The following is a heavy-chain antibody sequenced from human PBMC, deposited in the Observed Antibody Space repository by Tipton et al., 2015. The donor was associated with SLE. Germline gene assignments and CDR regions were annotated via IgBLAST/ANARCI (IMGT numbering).Heavy chain of an antibody. V-gene: IGHV4-59*12. CDR3: AREGNYYDSSGPFDI. CDR1: GGSISSYY. D-gene: IGHD3-22*01. J-gene: IGHJ3*02. Sequence: TLSLTCTVSGGSISSYYWSWIRQPPGKGLEWIGYIYYSGSTYYNPSLKSRVTISVDTSKNQFSLKLSSVTAADTAVYYCAREGNYYDSSGPFDIWGQGTMVTVSS. CDR2: IYYSGST.